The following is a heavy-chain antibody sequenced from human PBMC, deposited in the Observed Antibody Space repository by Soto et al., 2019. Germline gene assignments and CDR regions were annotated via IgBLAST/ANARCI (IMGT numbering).Heavy chain of an antibody. CDR2: IYYSGST. Sequence: PSETLSLTCTVSGGSVSSGSYYWSWIRQPPGKGLEWIGYIYYSGSTNYNPSLKSRVTVSVDTSKNQYSLKLSSVTAADTAVYYCARDRQASYYDFWSGYYTPRTCYYYYGMDVWGQGTTVTVSS. CDR1: GGSVSSGSYY. CDR3: ARDRQASYYDFWSGYYTPRTCYYYYGMDV. D-gene: IGHD3-3*01. V-gene: IGHV4-61*01. J-gene: IGHJ6*02.